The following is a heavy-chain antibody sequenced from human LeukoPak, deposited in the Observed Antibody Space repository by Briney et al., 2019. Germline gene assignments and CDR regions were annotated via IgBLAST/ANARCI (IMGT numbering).Heavy chain of an antibody. CDR1: GGTFNSYA. CDR2: IIPIFGTA. Sequence: SVKVSCKASGGTFNSYAISWVRQAPGQGREWMGGIIPIFGTANYAQKLQGRVTITADESTSTAYMELSSLRSEDTAVYYCATPSGEDIVVVTYWGQGILVTVSS. D-gene: IGHD2-2*01. V-gene: IGHV1-69*13. CDR3: ATPSGEDIVVVTY. J-gene: IGHJ4*02.